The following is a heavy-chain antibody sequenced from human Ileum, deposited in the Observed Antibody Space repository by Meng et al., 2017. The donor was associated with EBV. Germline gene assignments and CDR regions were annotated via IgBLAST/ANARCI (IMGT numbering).Heavy chain of an antibody. CDR1: GGSISSGGHA. V-gene: IGHV4-30-2*01. J-gene: IGHJ4*02. D-gene: IGHD4-23*01. CDR2: IQHSGST. CDR3: ARAHPVVYFFDY. Sequence: QWQMKGSGHGLGKPSPTLSLTCAVSGGSISSGGHAWSWIRQPPGKGLEWIGDIQHSGSTYYNPSLKSRVTISVDRSRNQFSLKLSSVTAADTAVYYCARAHPVVYFFDYWGQGTLVTVSS.